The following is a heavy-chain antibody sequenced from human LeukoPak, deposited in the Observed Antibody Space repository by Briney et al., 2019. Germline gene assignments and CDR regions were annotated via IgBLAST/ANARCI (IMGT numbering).Heavy chain of an antibody. CDR3: ASSLVVVIGSDY. Sequence: AGGSLRLSCAASGFTFSSYAMHWVRQAPGKGLEWVAVISYDGSNKYYADSVKGRFTISRDNSKNTLYLQMNSLRAEDTAVYYCASSLVVVIGSDYWGQGTLVTVSS. D-gene: IGHD3-22*01. V-gene: IGHV3-30*04. J-gene: IGHJ4*02. CDR1: GFTFSSYA. CDR2: ISYDGSNK.